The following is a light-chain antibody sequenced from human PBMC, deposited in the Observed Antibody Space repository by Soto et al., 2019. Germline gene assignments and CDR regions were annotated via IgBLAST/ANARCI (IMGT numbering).Light chain of an antibody. CDR1: QSVRSW. J-gene: IGKJ4*01. CDR2: DAS. CDR3: QQYNDYPLT. V-gene: IGKV1-5*01. Sequence: DIQMTQSPSTLSASVGDRVTITCRASQSVRSWLAWYQQKPGKAPKFLIYDASTLESGVPSRFSGSGSGTEFTLTISSLQHDDFATYYCQQYNDYPLTFGGGTKVEI.